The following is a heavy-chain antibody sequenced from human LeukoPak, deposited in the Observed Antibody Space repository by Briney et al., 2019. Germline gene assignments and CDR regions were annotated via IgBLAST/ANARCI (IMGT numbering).Heavy chain of an antibody. CDR3: AKVRYSSRSIWAAAAPIDY. D-gene: IGHD6-19*01. CDR2: ISGSGGSP. J-gene: IGHJ4*02. Sequence: GGSLRLSCAASGFTFSSSAMSWVRQAPGKGLEWVSSISGSGGSPYYADSVKGRFTISRDNSKNTLYLQMNSLRAEDTAVYYCAKVRYSSRSIWAAAAPIDYWGQGTLVTVSS. V-gene: IGHV3-23*01. CDR1: GFTFSSSA.